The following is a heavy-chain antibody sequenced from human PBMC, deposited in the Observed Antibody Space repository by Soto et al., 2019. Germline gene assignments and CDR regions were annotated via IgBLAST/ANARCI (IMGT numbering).Heavy chain of an antibody. CDR3: ARNWNGVDY. CDR2: IKTDGRTT. J-gene: IGHJ4*02. V-gene: IGHV3-74*01. CDR1: GFTFSNHW. Sequence: EVQLVESGGGLVQPGESLRLSCEASGFTFSNHWMHWVRKAPGKGPVWVARIKTDGRTTNYADYVKGRFTVSRDNAKNTLFLQMNSLRVEDTSVYYCARNWNGVDYWGQGTLVTVSS. D-gene: IGHD1-1*01.